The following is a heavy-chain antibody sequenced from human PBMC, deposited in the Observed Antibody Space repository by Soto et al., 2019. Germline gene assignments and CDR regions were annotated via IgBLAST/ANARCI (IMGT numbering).Heavy chain of an antibody. CDR3: ARWGDAPGTPLYAFDI. Sequence: QVQLQESGPGLVKPSETLSLTCTVSGDSITSYYWNWIRQPPGKGLEWIGYTHYTGSTTSNPSLKSRVTFSVDTSKNQFSVKLSSVTAADTAVYYCARWGDAPGTPLYAFDIWGQGTMVTVSS. CDR2: THYTGST. J-gene: IGHJ3*02. D-gene: IGHD1-1*01. CDR1: GDSITSYY. V-gene: IGHV4-59*08.